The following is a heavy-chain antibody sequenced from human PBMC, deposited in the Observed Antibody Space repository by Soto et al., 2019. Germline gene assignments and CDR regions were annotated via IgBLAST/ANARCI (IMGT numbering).Heavy chain of an antibody. CDR1: GGSISSGGYY. J-gene: IGHJ4*02. V-gene: IGHV4-31*03. CDR2: IYYSGST. CDR3: ARVGYSSGWYRRDY. Sequence: SETLSLTCTVSGGSISSGGYYWSWIRQHPGKGLEWIGYIYYSGSTYYNPSLKSRVTISVDTSKNQFSLKLSSVTAADTAVYYCARVGYSSGWYRRDYWGQGTLVTVSS. D-gene: IGHD6-19*01.